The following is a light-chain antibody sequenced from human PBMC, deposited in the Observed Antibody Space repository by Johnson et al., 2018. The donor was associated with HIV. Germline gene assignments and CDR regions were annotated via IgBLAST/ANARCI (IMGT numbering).Light chain of an antibody. V-gene: IGLV1-51*01. J-gene: IGLJ1*01. CDR1: SSNIGNNY. Sequence: QSVLTQPPSVSAAPGQKVTISCSGSSSNIGNNYVSWYQQLQGTAPKLLIYDNNKRPSGIPDRFSGSKSGTSATLGITGLQTGDEADYYCGTWDSSLRGVFGTGTKVIVV. CDR3: GTWDSSLRGV. CDR2: DNN.